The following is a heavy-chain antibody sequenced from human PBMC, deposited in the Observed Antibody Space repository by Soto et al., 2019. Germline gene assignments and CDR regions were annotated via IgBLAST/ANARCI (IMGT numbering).Heavy chain of an antibody. V-gene: IGHV4-59*01. CDR2: IYYSGNT. CDR3: ASQGYSTNWPKYFQH. J-gene: IGHJ1*01. CDR1: GGSSSSYY. Sequence: SSETLSLTCTVSGGSSSSYYWSWIRQPPGKGLEWIGYIYYSGNTNYKPSLRSRVIMSLDMSKNQFSLKLTSVTPADTAVYYCASQGYSTNWPKYFQHWGQGTLVTVSS. D-gene: IGHD6-13*01.